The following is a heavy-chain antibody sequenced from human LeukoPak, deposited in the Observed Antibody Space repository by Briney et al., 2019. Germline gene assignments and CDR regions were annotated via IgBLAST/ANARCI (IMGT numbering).Heavy chain of an antibody. V-gene: IGHV4-59*01. CDR3: ARGSRDGYNHFDY. J-gene: IGHJ4*02. CDR1: GGSITSYH. D-gene: IGHD5-24*01. Sequence: PSETLSLTCTISGGSITSYHWSWIRQPPGKGLEWIGYIYYSGSTNYSPSLKSRVTISVDTSKNQFSLNLRSVTAADTAVYYCARGSRDGYNHFDYWGQGTLVTVSS. CDR2: IYYSGST.